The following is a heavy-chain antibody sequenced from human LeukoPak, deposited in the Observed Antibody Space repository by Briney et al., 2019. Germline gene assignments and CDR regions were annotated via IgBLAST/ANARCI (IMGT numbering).Heavy chain of an antibody. CDR2: SYYSGST. CDR1: GGSITSGRYY. Sequence: PSETLSLTCSVSGGSITSGRYYWTWIRQYPEKGLERIGYSYYSGSTHFKPSLKSRAAISLDKSKNQFSLNLTSATAADTAVYYCARATYDLLTGYYLDSWGQGTLVTVSS. CDR3: ARATYDLLTGYYLDS. D-gene: IGHD3-9*01. J-gene: IGHJ4*02. V-gene: IGHV4-31*03.